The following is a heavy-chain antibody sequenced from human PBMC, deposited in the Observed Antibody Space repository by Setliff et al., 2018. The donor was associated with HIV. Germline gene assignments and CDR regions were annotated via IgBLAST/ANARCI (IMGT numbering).Heavy chain of an antibody. V-gene: IGHV3-48*01. Sequence: PGGSLRLSCAASGFNFSMYSMNWVRQAPGKGLEWVSYISSSSSTKYCADSVKGRFTISRDNAKNSLYLHMNTLRADDTAVYFCARDQIRSRYYYYYTDVWGKGTPVTVSS. CDR2: ISSSSSTK. CDR1: GFNFSMYS. J-gene: IGHJ6*03. CDR3: ARDQIRSRYYYYYTDV. D-gene: IGHD3-3*01.